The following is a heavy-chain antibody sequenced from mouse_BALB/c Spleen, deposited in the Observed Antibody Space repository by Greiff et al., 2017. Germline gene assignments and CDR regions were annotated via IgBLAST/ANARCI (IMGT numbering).Heavy chain of an antibody. J-gene: IGHJ2*01. Sequence: EVKLMESGGGLVQPGGSLKLSCAASGFTFSSYGMSWVRQTPDKRLELVATINSNGGSTYYPDSVKGRFTISRDNAKNTLYLQMSSLKSEDTAMYYCAIYYGNYFDYWGQGTTLTVSS. V-gene: IGHV5-6-3*01. CDR3: AIYYGNYFDY. CDR1: GFTFSSYG. D-gene: IGHD2-1*01. CDR2: INSNGGST.